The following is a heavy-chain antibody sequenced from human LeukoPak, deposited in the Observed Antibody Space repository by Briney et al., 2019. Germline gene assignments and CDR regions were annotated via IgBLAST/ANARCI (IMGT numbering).Heavy chain of an antibody. V-gene: IGHV1-3*01. CDR1: GYTFTSYA. D-gene: IGHD3-9*01. J-gene: IGHJ4*02. Sequence: ASVKVSCKASGYTFTSYAMHWVRQAPGQRLEWMGWINAGNGNTKYSQKFQGRVTITRGTSASTAYMELSSLRSEDTAVYYCARHQSYLDVLTGYPFDYWGQGTLVTVSS. CDR3: ARHQSYLDVLTGYPFDY. CDR2: INAGNGNT.